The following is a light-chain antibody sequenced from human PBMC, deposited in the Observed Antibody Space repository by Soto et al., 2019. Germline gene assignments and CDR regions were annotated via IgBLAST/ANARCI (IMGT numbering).Light chain of an antibody. CDR1: RSFSSSY. CDR2: AAS. V-gene: IGKV3-20*01. Sequence: EIVLTQSQGTLSLSPGERATLSCRASRSFSSSYLAWYQHKVGQAPRLLIYAASTRATGIPDRFSGSGSATDFTLTISRLEPEDSPVYYCHHYDSSPPYTFGQGTKLEIK. CDR3: HHYDSSPPYT. J-gene: IGKJ2*01.